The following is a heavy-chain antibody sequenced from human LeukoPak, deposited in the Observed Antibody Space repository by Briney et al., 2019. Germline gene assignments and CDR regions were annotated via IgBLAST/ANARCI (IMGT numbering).Heavy chain of an antibody. CDR3: ARALTRDALDL. J-gene: IGHJ3*01. CDR2: IWYDGSNK. Sequence: PGRSLRLSCAASGFTFSNYGMHWVRQAPGKGLEWVAVIWYDGSNKYYADSVKGRFTISRDNSKNTLYLQMNSLRAEDTAVYYCARALTRDALDLWGQGTMVTVSS. CDR1: GFTFSNYG. V-gene: IGHV3-33*01.